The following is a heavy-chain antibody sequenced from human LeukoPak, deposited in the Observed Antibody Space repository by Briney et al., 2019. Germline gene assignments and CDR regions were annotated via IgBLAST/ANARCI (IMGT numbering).Heavy chain of an antibody. J-gene: IGHJ4*02. D-gene: IGHD3-22*01. CDR1: GFTFSSYG. Sequence: PGRSLRLSCAASGFTFSSYGMHWVRQAPGKGLEWVAVISYDGSNKYYADSVKGRFTISRDNSKNTLYLQMNSLRAEDTAVYYCANGELRSSDSHYDSSGYSDYWGQGTLVTVSS. CDR2: ISYDGSNK. V-gene: IGHV3-30*18. CDR3: ANGELRSSDSHYDSSGYSDY.